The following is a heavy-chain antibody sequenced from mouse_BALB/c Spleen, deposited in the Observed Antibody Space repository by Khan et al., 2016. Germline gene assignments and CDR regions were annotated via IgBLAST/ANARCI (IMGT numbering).Heavy chain of an antibody. CDR2: ISYSGST. CDR3: ARTLLRLYYFDY. Sequence: EVKLEESGPGLVKPSQSLSLTCTVTGYSITSDYAWNWIRQFPGNKLEWMGYISYSGSTSYNPPLKSRISITRDTSKNQFFLQLNSVTTADTATYYCARTLLRLYYFDYWGQGTTLTVSS. CDR1: GYSITSDYA. V-gene: IGHV3-2*02. D-gene: IGHD1-2*01. J-gene: IGHJ2*01.